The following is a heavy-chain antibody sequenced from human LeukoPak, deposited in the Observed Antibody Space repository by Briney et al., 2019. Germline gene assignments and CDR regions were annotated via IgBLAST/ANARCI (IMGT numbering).Heavy chain of an antibody. D-gene: IGHD4-11*01. Sequence: SETLSLTCTVSGGSISSYYWSWIRQPAGKGLEWIGRIYTSGSTNYNPSLKSRVTISVDTSKNQFSLKLSSVTAADTAVYYCARDKGDYSNYGHMSAFDIWGQGTMVTVSS. J-gene: IGHJ3*02. V-gene: IGHV4-4*07. CDR2: IYTSGST. CDR1: GGSISSYY. CDR3: ARDKGDYSNYGHMSAFDI.